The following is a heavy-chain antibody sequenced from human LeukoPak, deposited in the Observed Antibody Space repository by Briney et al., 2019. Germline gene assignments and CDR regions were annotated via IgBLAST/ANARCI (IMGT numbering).Heavy chain of an antibody. CDR2: IIPIFGTA. V-gene: IGHV1-69*05. CDR1: GGTFSSYA. Sequence: SVKVSCKASGGTFSSYAISWLRQAPGQGLEWMGGIIPIFGTANYAQKFQGRVTITTDESTSTAYMELSSLRSEDTAVYYCARDRAGVPAATAYYYMDVWGKGTTVTVSS. D-gene: IGHD2-2*01. J-gene: IGHJ6*03. CDR3: ARDRAGVPAATAYYYMDV.